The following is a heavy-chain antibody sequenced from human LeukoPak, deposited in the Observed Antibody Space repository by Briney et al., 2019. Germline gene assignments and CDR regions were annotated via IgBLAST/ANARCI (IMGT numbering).Heavy chain of an antibody. CDR3: AREGLQYHFDF. Sequence: PSETLSLTCTVSGDSITSGGYYWSWIRQSPGKGLEWIGNIYHSQTTSFNPSLKSRVAISVDRSQNQFSLTMNSVTAADTAVYYCAREGLQYHFDFWGQGTLVTVSS. D-gene: IGHD2-2*01. CDR1: GDSITSGGYY. J-gene: IGHJ4*02. CDR2: IYHSQTT. V-gene: IGHV4-30-2*06.